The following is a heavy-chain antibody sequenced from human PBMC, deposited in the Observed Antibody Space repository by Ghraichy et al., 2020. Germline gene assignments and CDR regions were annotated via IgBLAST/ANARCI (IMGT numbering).Heavy chain of an antibody. D-gene: IGHD3-22*01. CDR3: ARDLYYYDSSGYTTPGFDY. CDR2: IYTSGST. V-gene: IGHV4-4*07. Sequence: SETLSLTCTVSGGSISSYYWSWIRQPAGKGLEWIGRIYTSGSTNYNPSLKSRVTMSVDTSKNQFSLKLSSVTAADTAVYYCARDLYYYDSSGYTTPGFDYWGQGTLVTVSS. CDR1: GGSISSYY. J-gene: IGHJ4*02.